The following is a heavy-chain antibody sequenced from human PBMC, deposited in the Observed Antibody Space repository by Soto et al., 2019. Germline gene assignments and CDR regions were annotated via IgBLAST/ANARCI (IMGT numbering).Heavy chain of an antibody. J-gene: IGHJ4*02. D-gene: IGHD3-3*01. CDR1: GYSFTNFH. CDR3: ARSHSATIFGVVISLGLDY. Sequence: ASVKVSCKASGYSFTNFHIHWVRQAPGQGLEWMGMIDPSGGITRDAQRLQGRITMTRDASTSTVYMELRSLTSEDTAVYYCARSHSATIFGVVISLGLDYWGQGTLVTVSS. V-gene: IGHV1-46*03. CDR2: IDPSGGIT.